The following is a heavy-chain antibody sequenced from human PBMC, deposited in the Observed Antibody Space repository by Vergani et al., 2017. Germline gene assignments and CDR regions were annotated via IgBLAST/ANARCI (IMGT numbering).Heavy chain of an antibody. J-gene: IGHJ3*02. CDR2: IYYSGST. Sequence: QVQLQESGPGLVKPSQTLSLTCTVSGGSISSGDYYWSWIRPPPGKGLEWIGYIYYSGSTYYNPSLKSRVTISVDTSKNQFSLKLSSVTAADTAVYYCARETIVVVPAAILRAFDIWGQGTMVTVSS. CDR3: ARETIVVVPAAILRAFDI. V-gene: IGHV4-30-4*01. D-gene: IGHD2-2*02. CDR1: GGSISSGDYY.